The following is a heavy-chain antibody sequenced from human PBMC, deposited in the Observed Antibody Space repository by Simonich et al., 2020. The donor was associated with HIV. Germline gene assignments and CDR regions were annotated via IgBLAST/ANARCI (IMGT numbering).Heavy chain of an antibody. CDR2: IYPGDSDT. CDR3: ARTYYYDSSGYYPYFDY. D-gene: IGHD3-22*01. CDR1: GYSFTSYW. J-gene: IGHJ4*02. V-gene: IGHV5-51*01. Sequence: EVQLVQSGAEVKKPGESLKSSCKGSGYSFTSYWIGWVRQMPGKGLEWMGIIYPGDSDTRYSPAFQGQVTITADKSISTAYLQWSSLKASDTAMYYCARTYYYDSSGYYPYFDYWGQGTLVTVSS.